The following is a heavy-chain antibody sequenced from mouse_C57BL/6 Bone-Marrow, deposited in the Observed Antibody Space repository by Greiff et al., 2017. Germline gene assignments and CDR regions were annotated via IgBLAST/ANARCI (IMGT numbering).Heavy chain of an antibody. CDR2: IDPETGGT. V-gene: IGHV1-15*01. CDR3: TPYYYVISYTY. J-gene: IGHJ3*01. Sequence: QVQLQQSGAELVRPGASVTLSCKASGYTFTDYEMHWVKQTPVHGLEWIGAIDPETGGTAYNQKFKGKAILTADKSSSTAYMELRSLTSEDSAVYCCTPYYYVISYTYWGQGTLVTVSA. CDR1: GYTFTDYE. D-gene: IGHD1-1*01.